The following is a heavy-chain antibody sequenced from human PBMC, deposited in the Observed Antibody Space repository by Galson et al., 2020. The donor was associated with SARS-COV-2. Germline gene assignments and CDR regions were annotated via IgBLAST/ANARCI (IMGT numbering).Heavy chain of an antibody. CDR2: ISDSVFT. CDR3: AKLAEGRRSSEDY. V-gene: IGHV4-59*08. D-gene: IGHD1-26*01. J-gene: IGHJ4*02. CDR1: IGSMTSHY. Sequence: ETSETLSLTCSVSIGSMTSHYWSWIRQPPGKGLEWICYISDSVFTTYNPSLKSRVTIFMDTSKNQFSLKLTSVTAADTAVYYCAKLAEGRRSSEDYWGQGTLVTVSS.